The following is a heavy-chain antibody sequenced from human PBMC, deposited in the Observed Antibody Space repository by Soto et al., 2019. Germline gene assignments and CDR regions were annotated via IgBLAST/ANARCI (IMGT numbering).Heavy chain of an antibody. Sequence: LRLSCAASGFTFRSYCMHWVRHAPGKGLEWVAVISYDGSNKYYSDSVKCRFTISRDNSKNTLYLQMNSLRAEDTAVYYCAKYWASYDSSGYYRSWGRGTLVAVAS. D-gene: IGHD3-22*01. J-gene: IGHJ5*02. CDR1: GFTFRSYC. V-gene: IGHV3-30*18. CDR3: AKYWASYDSSGYYRS. CDR2: ISYDGSNK.